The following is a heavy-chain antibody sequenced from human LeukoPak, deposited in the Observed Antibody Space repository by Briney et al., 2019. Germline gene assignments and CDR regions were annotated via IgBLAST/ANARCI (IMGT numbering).Heavy chain of an antibody. Sequence: PGGSLRLSCAASGFTFSSYWMNWDRQAPGKGLEWVATIKQDGIEKHYADSVEGRFTISRDNAKRSLYLQMSSLRAEDTAVYYCVRPLYGSGSYNKGDGYFDYWGQGTLVTVSS. J-gene: IGHJ4*02. V-gene: IGHV3-7*01. CDR3: VRPLYGSGSYNKGDGYFDY. D-gene: IGHD3-10*01. CDR1: GFTFSSYW. CDR2: IKQDGIEK.